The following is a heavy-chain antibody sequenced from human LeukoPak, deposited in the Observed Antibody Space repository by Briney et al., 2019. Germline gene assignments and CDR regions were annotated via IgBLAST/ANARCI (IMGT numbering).Heavy chain of an antibody. CDR1: GGSISSGSYY. D-gene: IGHD3-10*01. Sequence: SETLSLTCTVSGGSISSGSYYWSWIRQPAGKGLEWIGRIYTSGSTNYNPSLKSRVTISVDTSKNQFSLKLSSVTAADTAVYYCARDRLGYYGSAPSMDVWGKGTTVTISS. V-gene: IGHV4-61*02. CDR3: ARDRLGYYGSAPSMDV. CDR2: IYTSGST. J-gene: IGHJ6*03.